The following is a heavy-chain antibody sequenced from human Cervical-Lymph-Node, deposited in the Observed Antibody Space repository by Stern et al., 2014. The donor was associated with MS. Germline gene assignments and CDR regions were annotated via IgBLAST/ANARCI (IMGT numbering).Heavy chain of an antibody. V-gene: IGHV4-31*03. CDR1: GGSISAGGFF. CDR3: ASRATFGGAIGN. J-gene: IGHJ4*01. D-gene: IGHD3-16*02. CDR2: IFHTGPT. Sequence: QVQLQESGPGLVKPSQTLSLTCTVSGGSISAGGFFWAWIRQHPGKGLEWVGYIFHTGPTYYSPSLKGRVSISVDTSQNQFSLQLTSVTAADTAVYYCASRATFGGAIGNWGQGTLVTVSA.